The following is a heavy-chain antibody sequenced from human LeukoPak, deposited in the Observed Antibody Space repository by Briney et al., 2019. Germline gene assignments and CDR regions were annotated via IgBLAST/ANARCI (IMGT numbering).Heavy chain of an antibody. CDR1: GFTFSSYA. V-gene: IGHV3-23*01. CDR2: ISGSGGST. J-gene: IGHJ3*02. D-gene: IGHD6-13*01. CDR3: AKDEEQLAPARKAGAFDI. Sequence: GGSLRLSCAASGFTFSSYAMSWVRQAPGKGLEWVSAISGSGGSTYYADSVKGRFTISRDNSKNTLYLQMNSLRAEDTAVYYCAKDEEQLAPARKAGAFDIWGQGTMVTVSS.